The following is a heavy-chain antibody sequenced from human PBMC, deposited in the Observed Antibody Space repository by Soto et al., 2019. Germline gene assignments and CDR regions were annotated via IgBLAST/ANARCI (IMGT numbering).Heavy chain of an antibody. CDR3: ARDEYVNSWYYY. J-gene: IGHJ4*02. D-gene: IGHD6-13*01. Sequence: GGSLRLSCAASGFTFSSYAMSWVRQAPGKGLEWVSAISGSGGSTYYADSVKGRFTISRDNSKNTLFLQMNSLKAEDTAVYYCARDEYVNSWYYYWGQGTLVTVSS. CDR1: GFTFSSYA. V-gene: IGHV3-23*01. CDR2: ISGSGGST.